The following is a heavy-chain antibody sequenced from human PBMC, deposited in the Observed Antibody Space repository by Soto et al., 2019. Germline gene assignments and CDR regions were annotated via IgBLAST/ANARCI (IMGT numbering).Heavy chain of an antibody. Sequence: QVQLQESGPGLVTPSQTLSLTCTVSGGSISRGGYYWSWIRQQPGKGLEWSGYIYYRGSTYYNPSRKSRIIISVDTSKNQFSRKLSSVTAADTAVYYCARDPGYCTNGVCYLPPRGMEVWGQVTTVTVSS. V-gene: IGHV4-31*03. CDR1: GGSISRGGYY. CDR3: ARDPGYCTNGVCYLPPRGMEV. D-gene: IGHD2-8*01. J-gene: IGHJ6*02. CDR2: IYYRGST.